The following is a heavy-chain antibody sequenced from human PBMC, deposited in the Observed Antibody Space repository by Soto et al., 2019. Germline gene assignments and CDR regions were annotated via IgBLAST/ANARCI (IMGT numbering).Heavy chain of an antibody. J-gene: IGHJ4*02. CDR3: ARHGEAAAGSFDY. CDR2: IYYSGST. CDR1: GGSISSGGYY. D-gene: IGHD6-13*01. Sequence: SETLSLTCTVSGGSISSGGYYWGWIRQPPGKGLEWIGSIYYSGSTYYNPSLKSRVTISVDTSKNQFSLKLSSVTAADTAVYYCARHGEAAAGSFDYWGQGTLVTVSS. V-gene: IGHV4-39*01.